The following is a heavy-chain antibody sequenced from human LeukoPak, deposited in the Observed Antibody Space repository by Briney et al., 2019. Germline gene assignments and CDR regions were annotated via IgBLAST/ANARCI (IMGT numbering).Heavy chain of an antibody. V-gene: IGHV3-23*01. CDR3: ARVPMIVVVSYFDY. CDR1: GFTFSSYA. D-gene: IGHD3-22*01. J-gene: IGHJ4*02. Sequence: GGSLRLSCAASGFTFSSYAMSWVRQAPGKGLEWVSAISGSGGSIYYADSVKGRFTISRDNSKNTLYLQMNSLRAEDTAVYYCARVPMIVVVSYFDYWGQGTLVTVSS. CDR2: ISGSGGSI.